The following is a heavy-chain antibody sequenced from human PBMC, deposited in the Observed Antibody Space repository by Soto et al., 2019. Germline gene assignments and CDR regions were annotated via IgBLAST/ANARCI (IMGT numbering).Heavy chain of an antibody. CDR2: IYYSGST. CDR3: AREIFGVVNNWFDP. V-gene: IGHV4-59*01. D-gene: IGHD3-3*01. J-gene: IGHJ5*02. Sequence: WETLSLTCTVSGGPISSYYWSWIRQPPGKGLEWIGYIYYSGSTNYNPSLKSRVTISVDTSKNQFSLKLSSVTAADTAVYYCAREIFGVVNNWFDPWGQGTLVTVSS. CDR1: GGPISSYY.